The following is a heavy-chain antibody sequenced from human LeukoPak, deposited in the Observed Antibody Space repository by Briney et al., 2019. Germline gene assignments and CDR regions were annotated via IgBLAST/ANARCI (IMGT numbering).Heavy chain of an antibody. CDR2: IYYSGST. Sequence: PSETLSLTCTVSGGSISSYYWSWIRQPPGKGLEWIGYIYYSGSTNYNPSLKSRVTISVDTSKNQFSLKLSSVTAADTAVYYCARAGTYYDYAWGPPHWFDPWGQGTLVTVSS. J-gene: IGHJ5*02. V-gene: IGHV4-59*01. D-gene: IGHD3-16*01. CDR1: GGSISSYY. CDR3: ARAGTYYDYAWGPPHWFDP.